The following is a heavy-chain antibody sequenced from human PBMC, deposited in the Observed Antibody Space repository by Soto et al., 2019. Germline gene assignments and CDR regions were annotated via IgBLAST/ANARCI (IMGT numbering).Heavy chain of an antibody. CDR2: IYHSGTT. CDR3: ASSIIYDSSGYYF. Sequence: SETLSLTCAVSGGSISSGGYSWSWIRQHPGKGLEWIGYIYHSGTTYYNPSLKSRVTISVDTSKNQFSLKLSSVTAADTAVYYCASSIIYDSSGYYFWGQGTLVTVSS. D-gene: IGHD3-22*01. CDR1: GGSISSGGYS. J-gene: IGHJ4*02. V-gene: IGHV4-30-2*05.